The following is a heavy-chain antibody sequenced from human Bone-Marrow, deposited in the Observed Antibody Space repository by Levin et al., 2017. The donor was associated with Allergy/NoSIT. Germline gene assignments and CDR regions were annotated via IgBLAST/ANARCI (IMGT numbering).Heavy chain of an antibody. CDR1: GFTFSTSA. V-gene: IGHV3-23*01. Sequence: GESLKISCAASGFTFSTSAMSWVRQAPGKGLEWVSSITQSGGDTYYAASVKGRFTISRDNAKNSLTLQMNSLRAEDTAVYYCARGIIGDVRVAHKEAFDIWGQGTMVSVSS. D-gene: IGHD2-8*02. J-gene: IGHJ3*02. CDR3: ARGIIGDVRVAHKEAFDI. CDR2: ITQSGGDT.